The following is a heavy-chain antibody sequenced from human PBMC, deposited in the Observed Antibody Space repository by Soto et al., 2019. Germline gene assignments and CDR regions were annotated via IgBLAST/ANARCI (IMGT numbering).Heavy chain of an antibody. CDR3: ATQEVGGSYVYTFDP. V-gene: IGHV4-39*02. CDR1: GGSISSSSYY. D-gene: IGHD1-26*01. J-gene: IGHJ5*02. CDR2: IYYSGST. Sequence: QLQLQESGPGLVKPSETLSLTCTVSGGSISSSSYYWGWIRQPPGKGLEWIGSIYYSGSTYYNPPLKSRVTXSXXXSXXHFSLKLSSVTAADTAVYYCATQEVGGSYVYTFDPWGQGTLVTVSS.